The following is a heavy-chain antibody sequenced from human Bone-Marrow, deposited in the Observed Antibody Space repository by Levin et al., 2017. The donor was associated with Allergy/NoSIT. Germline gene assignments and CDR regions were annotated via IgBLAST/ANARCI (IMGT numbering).Heavy chain of an antibody. CDR1: GDSIKTYY. V-gene: IGHV4-59*01. D-gene: IGHD1-26*01. CDR3: ARGGDGWDYYYNMDV. J-gene: IGHJ6*03. CDR2: GRHGGAT. Sequence: SETLSLTCTVSGDSIKTYYWSWIRQPPGKGLEWIGYGRHGGATNYKASLRSRVTISVDTSNNQINLELKSMTPADTAVYYCARGGDGWDYYYNMDVWGTGTTVIVSS.